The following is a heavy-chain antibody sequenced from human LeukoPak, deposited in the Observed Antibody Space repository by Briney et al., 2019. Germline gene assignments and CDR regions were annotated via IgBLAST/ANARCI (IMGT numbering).Heavy chain of an antibody. Sequence: SETLSLTCAVYGGSFSGYYWSWIRQPPGKGLEWIGEINHSGSTNYNPSLKSRVTISVDTSKNQFSLKLGSVTAADTAVYYCARPKRYCTNGVCPNYYGMDVWGQGTTVTVSS. CDR3: ARPKRYCTNGVCPNYYGMDV. V-gene: IGHV4-34*01. D-gene: IGHD2-8*01. CDR2: INHSGST. J-gene: IGHJ6*02. CDR1: GGSFSGYY.